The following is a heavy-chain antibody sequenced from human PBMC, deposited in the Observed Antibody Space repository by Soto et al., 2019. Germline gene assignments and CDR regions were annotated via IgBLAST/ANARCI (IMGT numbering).Heavy chain of an antibody. CDR1: GEALGSGQPY. V-gene: IGHV4-61*01. J-gene: IGHJ6*02. CDR2: TFVTGAT. CDR3: ARGRSDSAGSSFGRRMDV. Sequence: QVQLQESGPGLVKSSETLSLICFVSGEALGSGQPYWNWIRQAPGKGLEWIGHTFVTGATKYSASLKSRVTMSVDTSKSQISLTLTSVTAADSATYFCARGRSDSAGSSFGRRMDVWGQGTTVTVSS. D-gene: IGHD3-10*01.